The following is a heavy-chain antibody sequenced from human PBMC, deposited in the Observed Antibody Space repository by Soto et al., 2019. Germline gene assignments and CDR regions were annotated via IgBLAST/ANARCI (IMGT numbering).Heavy chain of an antibody. CDR3: AAATTNGGLFNPFES. J-gene: IGHJ4*02. CDR1: GFSFVNYA. V-gene: IGHV3-23*01. CDR2: LSGSGTST. D-gene: IGHD4-17*01. Sequence: AGGSLRLSCAASGFSFVNYAMNWVRQAPGKGLEWVSGLSGSGTSTYYADSVKGRFTISRDNSRDTLFLQMNSLTADDTAVYYCAAATTNGGLFNPFESWGQGALVTVTP.